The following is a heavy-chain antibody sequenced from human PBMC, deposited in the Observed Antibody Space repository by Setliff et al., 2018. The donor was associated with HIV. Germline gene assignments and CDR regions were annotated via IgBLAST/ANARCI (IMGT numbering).Heavy chain of an antibody. Sequence: SVKVSCKASGGTFSNYAITWVRQAPGQGLEWVGAVVPLLNTTNYAQALKGRVSITADRSTNTAYLELNSLKTEDTAVYYCTRHLTGSDYYYYYMDVWGKGTTVTVSS. J-gene: IGHJ6*03. CDR1: GGTFSNYA. CDR3: TRHLTGSDYYYYYMDV. V-gene: IGHV1-69*10. CDR2: VVPLLNTT. D-gene: IGHD3-10*01.